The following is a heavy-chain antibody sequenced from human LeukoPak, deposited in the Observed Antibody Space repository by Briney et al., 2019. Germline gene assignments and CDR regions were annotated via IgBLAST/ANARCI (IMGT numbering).Heavy chain of an antibody. J-gene: IGHJ4*02. Sequence: GGSLRLSCAASGFTFSSYAMHWVRQAPGKGLEWVAVISYDGSNKYYADSVKGRLTISRDNSKNTLYLQMNSLRAEDTAVYYCASDRVGATDYFDYWGQGTLVTVSS. V-gene: IGHV3-30-3*01. D-gene: IGHD1-26*01. CDR2: ISYDGSNK. CDR3: ASDRVGATDYFDY. CDR1: GFTFSSYA.